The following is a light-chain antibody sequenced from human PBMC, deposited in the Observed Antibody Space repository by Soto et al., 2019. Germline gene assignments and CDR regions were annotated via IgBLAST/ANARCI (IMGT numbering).Light chain of an antibody. V-gene: IGLV2-14*01. Sequence: QSALTQSAYVSGSPGQSITISCTGTSSDVGGYNYVSGYQQHPGKAPKLLIYDFSNRPSGVSTRFSGSKSGNTASLTISGLQAEDEADYSCSSYTSTNSWVFGGGTKVTVL. CDR2: DFS. CDR3: SSYTSTNSWV. CDR1: SSDVGGYNY. J-gene: IGLJ3*02.